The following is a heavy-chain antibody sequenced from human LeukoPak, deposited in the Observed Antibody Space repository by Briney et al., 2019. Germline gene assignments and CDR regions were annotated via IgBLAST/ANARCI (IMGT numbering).Heavy chain of an antibody. J-gene: IGHJ5*02. CDR3: ARGPRNDP. Sequence: AGSVKVSCKTSGYPFTTWEINWVRQAAGQGLEWMGWVHPNGCNTAYAQKFQGRVTITRDTSISTAYMELSGLTSDDTAVYFCARGPRNDPWGQGTLVTVSS. CDR2: VHPNGCNT. CDR1: GYPFTTWE. D-gene: IGHD1-14*01. V-gene: IGHV1-8*01.